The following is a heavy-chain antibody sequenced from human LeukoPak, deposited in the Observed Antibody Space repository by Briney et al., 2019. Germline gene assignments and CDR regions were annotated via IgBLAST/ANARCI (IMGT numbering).Heavy chain of an antibody. CDR2: INPNSGGT. CDR3: ARYGSGSLNDY. CDR1: GGTFSSYA. D-gene: IGHD3-10*01. J-gene: IGHJ4*02. Sequence: ASVKVSCKASGGTFSSYAISWVRQAPGQGLEWMGWINPNSGGTNYAQKFQGRVTMTRDTSISTAYMELSRLRSDDTAVYYCARYGSGSLNDYWGQGTLVTVSS. V-gene: IGHV1-2*02.